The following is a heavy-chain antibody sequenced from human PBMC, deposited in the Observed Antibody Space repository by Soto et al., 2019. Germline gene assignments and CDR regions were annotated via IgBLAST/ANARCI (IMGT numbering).Heavy chain of an antibody. CDR2: INPSGGST. CDR3: ARGYCSSTSCYSVEGIYYMDV. Sequence: GASVKVSCKASGYTFTGYYMHWVRHAPGQGLEWMGIINPSGGSTSYAQKFQGRVTMTRDTSTSTVYMELSSLRSEDTAVYYCARGYCSSTSCYSVEGIYYMDVWGKGTKVTVSS. CDR1: GYTFTGYY. V-gene: IGHV1-46*03. D-gene: IGHD2-2*01. J-gene: IGHJ6*03.